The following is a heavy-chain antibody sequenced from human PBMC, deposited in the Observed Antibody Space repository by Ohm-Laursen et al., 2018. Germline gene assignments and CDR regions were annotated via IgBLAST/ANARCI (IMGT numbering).Heavy chain of an antibody. J-gene: IGHJ3*02. CDR3: AREYSSSSGRAFDI. D-gene: IGHD6-6*01. CDR2: ISSSSRII. Sequence: SLRLSCSASGFTFRTYTMNWVRQAPGKGLEWVSYISSSSRIIYYADSVKGRFTISRDNAKNSLYLQMKSLRAEDTAVYYCAREYSSSSGRAFDIWGQGTMVTVSS. V-gene: IGHV3-48*01. CDR1: GFTFRTYT.